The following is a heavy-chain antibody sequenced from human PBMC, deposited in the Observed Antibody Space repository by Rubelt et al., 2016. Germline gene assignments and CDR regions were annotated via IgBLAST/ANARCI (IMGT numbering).Heavy chain of an antibody. CDR3: ARDCIVGATCAFDI. Sequence: QVQLQESGPGLVEPSETLSLTCTVSGGSISSYYWSWIRQPPGKGLEWIGYIYYSGSTHYNPSLKSRVTISVDTSKNQFSLRLGLVTAADTAVYYCARDCIVGATCAFDIWGQGTMVTVSS. J-gene: IGHJ3*02. CDR1: GGSISSYY. V-gene: IGHV4-59*12. CDR2: IYYSGST. D-gene: IGHD1-26*01.